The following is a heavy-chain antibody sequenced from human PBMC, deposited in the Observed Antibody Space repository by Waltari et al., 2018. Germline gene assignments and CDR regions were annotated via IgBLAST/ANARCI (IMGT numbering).Heavy chain of an antibody. CDR2: ITGDGSGT. V-gene: IGHV3-74*03. J-gene: IGHJ4*02. CDR1: GFTFSSYW. D-gene: IGHD2-21*02. CDR3: ARYVVVTAGDY. Sequence: EVQLVESGGGLVQPGGSLRLSCEASGFTFSSYWMHWVRQVPGKGLVWVGRITGDGSGTTDAASVKGRFTISRDNAKNTLCLQMNSLRDEDTAVYYCARYVVVTAGDYWGQGTLVAVSS.